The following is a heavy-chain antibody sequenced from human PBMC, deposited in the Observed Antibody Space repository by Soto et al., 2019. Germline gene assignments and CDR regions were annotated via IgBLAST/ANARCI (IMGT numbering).Heavy chain of an antibody. V-gene: IGHV3-33*01. J-gene: IGHJ4*02. Sequence: GGSLRLSCAASGFTFSSYGMRWVRQAPGKGLEWVAVIWYDGSNKYYADSVKGRFTISRDNSKNTLYLQMNSLRAEDPAVYYCARASLMNYYDSSGYYDYFEYWGQGTLVTVSS. CDR1: GFTFSSYG. CDR2: IWYDGSNK. D-gene: IGHD3-22*01. CDR3: ARASLMNYYDSSGYYDYFEY.